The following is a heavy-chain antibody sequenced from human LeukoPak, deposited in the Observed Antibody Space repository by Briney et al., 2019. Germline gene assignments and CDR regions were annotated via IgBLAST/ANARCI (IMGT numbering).Heavy chain of an antibody. Sequence: SETLSLTCTVSGGSISSYYWSWIRQPPGKGLEWIGYIYYSGSTNYNPSLKSRVTISVDTSKNQFSLTLSSVTAADTAVYYCARDGVYGDYYGYWGQGTLVTVSS. CDR2: IYYSGST. CDR3: ARDGVYGDYYGY. J-gene: IGHJ4*02. V-gene: IGHV4-59*01. CDR1: GGSISSYY. D-gene: IGHD4-17*01.